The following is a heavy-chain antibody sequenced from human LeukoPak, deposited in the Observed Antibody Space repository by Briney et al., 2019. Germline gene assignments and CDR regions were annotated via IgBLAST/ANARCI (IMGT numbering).Heavy chain of an antibody. CDR1: GFTFSDHA. V-gene: IGHV3-64*02. Sequence: GGSLRLSCATSGFTFSDHALHWVRQAPGKGLQYVSAISRNGTRTFYADSVKDRFTISRDNSTKTLYLQMGSPRVEDMGVYYCVRDSFYTGYDRGFGYWGQGTLVTVSS. J-gene: IGHJ4*02. CDR2: ISRNGTRT. D-gene: IGHD5-12*01. CDR3: VRDSFYTGYDRGFGY.